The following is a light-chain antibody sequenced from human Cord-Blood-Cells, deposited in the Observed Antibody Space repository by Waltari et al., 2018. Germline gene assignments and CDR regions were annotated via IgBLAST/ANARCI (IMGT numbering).Light chain of an antibody. CDR2: AAS. V-gene: IGKV1-8*01. Sequence: IRMTQSPSSLSASTGDRVTITCRASQGISSYLAWYQQKPGKAPKLLIYAASTLQSGVPSRVSGSGSGTDFTLTISCLQSEDFATYYCQQYYSYPPLTFGGGTKVEIK. J-gene: IGKJ4*01. CDR1: QGISSY. CDR3: QQYYSYPPLT.